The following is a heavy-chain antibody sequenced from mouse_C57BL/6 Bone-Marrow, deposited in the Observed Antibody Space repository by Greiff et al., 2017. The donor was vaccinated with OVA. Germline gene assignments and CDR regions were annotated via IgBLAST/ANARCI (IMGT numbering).Heavy chain of an antibody. CDR3: ARSIGTWYFDV. Sequence: EVQVVESAGGLVQPGSSLKLSCTASGFTFSDYYMAWVRQVPEKGLEWVANINYDGSSTYYLDSLKSRFIISRDNAKNILYLQMSSLKSEDTATYYCARSIGTWYFDVWGTGTTVTVSS. CDR2: INYDGSST. CDR1: GFTFSDYY. J-gene: IGHJ1*03. V-gene: IGHV5-16*01. D-gene: IGHD1-1*02.